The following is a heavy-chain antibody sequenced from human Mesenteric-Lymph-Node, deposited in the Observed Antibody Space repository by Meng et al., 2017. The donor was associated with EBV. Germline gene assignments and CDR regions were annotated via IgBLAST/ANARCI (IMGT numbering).Heavy chain of an antibody. Sequence: VQLQESGPRLVKPSQTLSLSCAGSCGSFSSGAYFLSWLRQPPGKGLEWSGNIYYGAPTYYNPSLKSRVTITVDTSRNQFSLKLSSVTAADTAVYYCASRDFGENWFDPWGQGTLVTVSS. V-gene: IGHV4-30-4*01. J-gene: IGHJ5*02. CDR1: CGSFSSGAYF. CDR3: ASRDFGENWFDP. D-gene: IGHD3-10*01. CDR2: IYYGAPT.